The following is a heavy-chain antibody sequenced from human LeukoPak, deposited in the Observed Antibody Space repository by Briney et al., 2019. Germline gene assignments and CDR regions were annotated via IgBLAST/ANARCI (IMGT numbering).Heavy chain of an antibody. J-gene: IGHJ4*02. CDR1: GFAFSSFT. Sequence: GGSLRLSCVASGFAFSSFTMNWVRQAPGKGLEWVSYISGSSSTIYYADSVKGRFTISRDNAKNSLFLQMNSLRAEDTAVYYCARELAYWGQETLVTVSS. D-gene: IGHD6-6*01. CDR2: ISGSSSTI. CDR3: ARELAY. V-gene: IGHV3-48*01.